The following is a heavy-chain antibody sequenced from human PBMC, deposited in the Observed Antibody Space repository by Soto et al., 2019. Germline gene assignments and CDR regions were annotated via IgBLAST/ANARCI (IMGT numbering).Heavy chain of an antibody. D-gene: IGHD2-2*02. Sequence: GESLKISCKGSGYRFSSYWIAWVRQMPGKGLEWMGIIYPGDSDTRYSPSFEGQVTISADKSNSTAYLQWSSLKASDTAMYYCARPYCSSTSCYRGGGYGMDVWGQGTTVTVSS. J-gene: IGHJ6*02. CDR3: ARPYCSSTSCYRGGGYGMDV. V-gene: IGHV5-51*01. CDR2: IYPGDSDT. CDR1: GYRFSSYW.